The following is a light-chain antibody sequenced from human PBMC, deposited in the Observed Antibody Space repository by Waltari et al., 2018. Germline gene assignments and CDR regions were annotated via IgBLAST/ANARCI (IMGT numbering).Light chain of an antibody. V-gene: IGLV3-1*01. Sequence: SYELTQPPSVSVSPGQTASITCSGDKLGDQYIHWYQQKPAQSPVLVIQQDNKRPSGIPERFAGSSSGKTATLTISGTQAIDEADYFCQAWDRSPIFGGGTKLTVL. CDR1: KLGDQY. CDR2: QDN. CDR3: QAWDRSPI. J-gene: IGLJ2*01.